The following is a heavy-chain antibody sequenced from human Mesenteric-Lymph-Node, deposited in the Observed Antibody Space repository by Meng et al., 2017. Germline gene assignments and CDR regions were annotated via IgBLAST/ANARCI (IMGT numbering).Heavy chain of an antibody. CDR3: ATEDHWSGSLNSDFGMNV. Sequence: GGSLRLSCAASGFTFSSYAMHWVRQAPGKGLEWVAVIYYDGSKYFHSDSVRGRFTISRDNSKNTLYLQMNSLRAEDTAVYFCATEDHWSGSLNSDFGMNVWGRGTTVTVSS. J-gene: IGHJ6*02. D-gene: IGHD3-3*01. CDR1: GFTFSSYA. CDR2: IYYDGSKY. V-gene: IGHV3-30*04.